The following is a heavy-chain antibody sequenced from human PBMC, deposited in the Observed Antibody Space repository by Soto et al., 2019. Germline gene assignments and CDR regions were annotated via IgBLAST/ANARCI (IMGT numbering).Heavy chain of an antibody. J-gene: IGHJ4*02. CDR2: ISGSGGST. D-gene: IGHD3-3*01. CDR3: AKSGPVLRFLEWLFLDY. V-gene: IGHV3-23*01. Sequence: GGSLRLSCAASGFTFSSYAMNWVRQAPGKGLEWVSAISGSGGSTYYADSVKGRFTISRDNSKNTLYLQMNSLRAEDTAVYYCAKSGPVLRFLEWLFLDYWGQGTLVTVSS. CDR1: GFTFSSYA.